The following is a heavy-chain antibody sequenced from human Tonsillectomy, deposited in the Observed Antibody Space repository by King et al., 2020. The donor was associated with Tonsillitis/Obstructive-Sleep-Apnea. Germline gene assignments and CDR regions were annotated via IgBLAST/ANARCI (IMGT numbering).Heavy chain of an antibody. CDR1: GYSFTSYW. J-gene: IGHJ6*03. Sequence: QLVQSGAEVKKPGESLKISCKGSGYSFTSYWIGWVRQMPGKGLEWMGIIYPGDSDTRYSPSFQGQVTISAEKSISTAYLQWSSLKASDTAMYYCARSIVVVPANYYYMDVWGKGTTVTVSS. D-gene: IGHD2-2*01. CDR2: IYPGDSDT. CDR3: ARSIVVVPANYYYMDV. V-gene: IGHV5-51*01.